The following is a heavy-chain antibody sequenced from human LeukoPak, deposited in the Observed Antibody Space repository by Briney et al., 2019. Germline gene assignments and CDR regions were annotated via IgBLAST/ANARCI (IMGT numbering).Heavy chain of an antibody. V-gene: IGHV4-34*01. CDR2: INHSGST. Sequence: SETLSLTCAVYGGSFSGYYWSWIRQPPGKGLEWIGEINHSGSTNYNPSLKSRVTISVDTSKNQFSLKLSSVSAADTAVYYCARVEYSSSWSAFDIWGQGTMLTVSS. J-gene: IGHJ3*02. CDR1: GGSFSGYY. CDR3: ARVEYSSSWSAFDI. D-gene: IGHD6-13*01.